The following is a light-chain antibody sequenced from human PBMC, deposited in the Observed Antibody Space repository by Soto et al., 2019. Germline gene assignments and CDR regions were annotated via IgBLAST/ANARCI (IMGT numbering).Light chain of an antibody. V-gene: IGKV3-20*01. CDR1: QSVSSSSY. J-gene: IGKJ4*01. Sequence: EIVLTQSPGTLSLSPGERATLSCRASQSVSSSSYLAWYQQKPGQAPRLLIYGASSRATGIPDRFSGSGSGTDSTLTIRRLEPEDFSVYYCQQYGSPLTFGGGTKVEIK. CDR3: QQYGSPLT. CDR2: GAS.